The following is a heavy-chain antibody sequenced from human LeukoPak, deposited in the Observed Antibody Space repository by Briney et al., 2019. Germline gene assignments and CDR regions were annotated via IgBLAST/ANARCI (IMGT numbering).Heavy chain of an antibody. CDR3: ARYYASRNFWY. CDR1: GFSFSNYW. V-gene: IGHV3-7*04. CDR2: IKQDGREK. D-gene: IGHD2-2*01. Sequence: PRGSRRPSCAASGFSFSNYWMSWVSQAPGKGLEWVANIKQDGREKYYVDSGKGRFTISRDNAKNSLYLQMNSLRVEDTAVYYCARYYASRNFWYWGPGTLVTVSS. J-gene: IGHJ4*02.